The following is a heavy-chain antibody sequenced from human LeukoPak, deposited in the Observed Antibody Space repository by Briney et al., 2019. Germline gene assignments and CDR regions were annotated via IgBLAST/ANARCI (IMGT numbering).Heavy chain of an antibody. CDR1: GYTFTGYY. V-gene: IGHV1-2*02. J-gene: IGHJ3*02. Sequence: ASVKVSCKASGYTFTGYYMHWVRQAPGQGLEWMGWINPISGGTNYAQKFQGRVTMTRDTSISTAHMELSRLRSDDTAVYYCARDVTMVRGVIIPDAFDIWGQGTMVTVSS. CDR3: ARDVTMVRGVIIPDAFDI. D-gene: IGHD3-10*01. CDR2: INPISGGT.